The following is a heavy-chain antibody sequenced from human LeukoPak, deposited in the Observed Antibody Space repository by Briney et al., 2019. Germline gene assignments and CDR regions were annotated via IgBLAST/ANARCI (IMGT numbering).Heavy chain of an antibody. CDR2: FDPVDGET. CDR3: AILLEDYAFSTGSAKDY. D-gene: IGHD3-3*01. Sequence: ASVKVSCKVSGYSLTQLSMHWVRQGIGRGLEWMGGFDPVDGETIYAPTFTDRLTMTETTYTDTAYMELSSLRSDDTAVYYCAILLEDYAFSTGSAKDYWGQGTLVTVSS. J-gene: IGHJ4*02. V-gene: IGHV1-24*01. CDR1: GYSLTQLS.